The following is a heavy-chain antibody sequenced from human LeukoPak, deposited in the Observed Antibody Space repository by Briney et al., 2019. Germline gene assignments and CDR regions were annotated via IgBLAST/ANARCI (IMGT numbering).Heavy chain of an antibody. V-gene: IGHV4-59*01. D-gene: IGHD5-18*01. CDR1: GGSISSYY. Sequence: SETLSLTCTVSGGSISSYYWSWIRQPPGKGLEWIGYIYYSGSTNYNPSLKSRVTISVDTSKHQFSLKLSSVTAADTAVYYCARTPGYSYGLCHFDYWGQGTLVSVSS. CDR2: IYYSGST. CDR3: ARTPGYSYGLCHFDY. J-gene: IGHJ4*02.